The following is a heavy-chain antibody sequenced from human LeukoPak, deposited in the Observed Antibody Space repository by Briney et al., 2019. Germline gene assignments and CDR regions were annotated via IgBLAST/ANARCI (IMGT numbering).Heavy chain of an antibody. V-gene: IGHV3-30-3*01. Sequence: GGSLRLSCAASGFAFTAYLIHWVRQAPGKGLEWVAVMSSDGNAMFYADSVKGRFTISRDNSKNTSYLQMNSLRAEDTAVYYCVRGSEYYFDHSASFDYWGQGTLVTVSS. J-gene: IGHJ4*02. D-gene: IGHD3-22*01. CDR3: VRGSEYYFDHSASFDY. CDR1: GFAFTAYL. CDR2: MSSDGNAM.